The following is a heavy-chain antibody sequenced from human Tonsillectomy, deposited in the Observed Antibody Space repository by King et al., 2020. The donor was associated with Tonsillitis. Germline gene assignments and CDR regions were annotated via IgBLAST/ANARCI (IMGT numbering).Heavy chain of an antibody. CDR3: ARDHGYHDSSGYSTYYYMDV. Sequence: QLVQSEGGVVQPGRSLRLSCAASGFTFNNYGFHWVRQAPGKGLEWVAVMWYDGNSEHYADSVKGRFTISTDNSNNTLFLQMNSLRAEDTAVYYCARDHGYHDSSGYSTYYYMDVWGKGTTVTVSS. CDR1: GFTFNNYG. V-gene: IGHV3-33*01. D-gene: IGHD3-22*01. CDR2: MWYDGNSE. J-gene: IGHJ6*03.